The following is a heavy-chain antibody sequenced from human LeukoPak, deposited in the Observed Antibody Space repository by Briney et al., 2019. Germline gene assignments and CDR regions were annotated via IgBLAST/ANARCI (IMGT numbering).Heavy chain of an antibody. CDR3: ARSSGYSYYYYMDV. V-gene: IGHV1-69*05. D-gene: IGHD3-22*01. CDR2: ITPILGAA. J-gene: IGHJ6*03. Sequence: SVKVSCKASGGTFSSYAISWVRQAPGQGLEWMGGITPILGAANYAPKFQGRVTITTDESTSTAYMELSSLRSEDTAIYYCARSSGYSYYYYMDVWGKGTTATVSS. CDR1: GGTFSSYA.